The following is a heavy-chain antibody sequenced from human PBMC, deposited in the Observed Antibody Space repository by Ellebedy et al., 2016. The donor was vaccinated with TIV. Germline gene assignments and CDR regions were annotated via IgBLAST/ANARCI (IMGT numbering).Heavy chain of an antibody. V-gene: IGHV3-33*01. Sequence: PGGSLRLSCAASGFTFSDFHIHWVRQGPGGGLQWVALIWSDGSEEYFADFVKGRFTLSRDNSKNIMYLQMNSMRAEDTGVYFCAREVRGGGGDMDFWGQGTTVTVSS. CDR2: IWSDGSEE. CDR1: GFTFSDFH. D-gene: IGHD3-10*01. J-gene: IGHJ6*02. CDR3: AREVRGGGGDMDF.